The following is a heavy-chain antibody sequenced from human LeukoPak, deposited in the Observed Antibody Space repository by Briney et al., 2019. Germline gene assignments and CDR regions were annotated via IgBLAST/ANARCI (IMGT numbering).Heavy chain of an antibody. Sequence: PSETLSLTCTVSGGSISSGDYYWSWIRQPPGKGLEWIGYIYYSGSTYYNPSLKSRVTISVDTSKNQFSLKLSSVTAADTAVYYCARAHPRCTNGVCHFDYWGQGTLVTVSS. D-gene: IGHD2-8*01. CDR2: IYYSGST. V-gene: IGHV4-30-4*01. CDR3: ARAHPRCTNGVCHFDY. J-gene: IGHJ4*02. CDR1: GGSISSGDYY.